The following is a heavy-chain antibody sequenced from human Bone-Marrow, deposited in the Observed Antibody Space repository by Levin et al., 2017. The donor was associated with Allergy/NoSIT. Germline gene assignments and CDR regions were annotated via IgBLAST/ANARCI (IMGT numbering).Heavy chain of an antibody. CDR3: ARLVVGAKGWFAP. D-gene: IGHD2-21*01. J-gene: IGHJ5*02. CDR2: ISTDTGNR. Sequence: RASVKVSCKASGYTFRNYGISWVRQAPGRGLEWLGWISTDTGNRHYAQNLQGRVTMTTDTSTDTAHLELRSLGSDDTAIYYCARLVVGAKGWFAPWGQGTPVTVSS. CDR1: GYTFRNYG. V-gene: IGHV1-18*01.